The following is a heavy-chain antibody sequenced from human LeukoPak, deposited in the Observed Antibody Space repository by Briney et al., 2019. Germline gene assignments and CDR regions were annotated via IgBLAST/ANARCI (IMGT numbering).Heavy chain of an antibody. J-gene: IGHJ4*02. CDR1: GFTFSNSD. V-gene: IGHV3-30*18. CDR3: AKENDFVY. CDR2: ISYDGTNK. D-gene: IGHD3-3*01. Sequence: GGSLRLSCEASGFTFSNSDMPWVRQAAGKGPEWVAYISYDGTNKYYADSVKGRLTISRNNSKSTLYLQRNSLRAEDTAVYYCAKENDFVYWGQGTLVTVSS.